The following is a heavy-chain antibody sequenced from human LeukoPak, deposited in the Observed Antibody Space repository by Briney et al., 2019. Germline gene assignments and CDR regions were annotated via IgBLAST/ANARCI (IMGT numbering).Heavy chain of an antibody. D-gene: IGHD2-2*01. V-gene: IGHV3-30*02. CDR2: IRYDGSNK. CDR1: GFTFSSYG. CDR3: AKDLVCSSTSCYLAEYFQH. J-gene: IGHJ1*01. Sequence: PGGSLRLSCAASGFTFSSYGMHWVRQAPGKGLEWVAFIRYDGSNKYYADSVKGRLTISRDNSKNTLYLQMNSLRAEDTAVYYCAKDLVCSSTSCYLAEYFQHWGQGTLVTVSS.